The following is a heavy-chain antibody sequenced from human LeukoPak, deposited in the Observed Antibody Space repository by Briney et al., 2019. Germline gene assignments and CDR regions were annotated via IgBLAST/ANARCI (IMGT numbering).Heavy chain of an antibody. CDR2: ISSSGSAI. Sequence: SGGSLRLSCAASVFTFSTSEMNWVRQAPAEGLEFVSYISSSGSAIYYADSVRGRFTIFRDDAKNSLFLQMNNLRVDDMGVYYCARGWFDSWGQGTLVTVSS. CDR1: VFTFSTSE. J-gene: IGHJ5*01. V-gene: IGHV3-48*03. CDR3: ARGWFDS.